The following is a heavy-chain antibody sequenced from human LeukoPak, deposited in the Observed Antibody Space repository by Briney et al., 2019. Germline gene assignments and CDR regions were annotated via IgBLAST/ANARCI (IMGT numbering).Heavy chain of an antibody. CDR1: GFTFSSYS. D-gene: IGHD6-13*01. CDR2: ISSSSSYI. V-gene: IGHV3-21*01. CDR3: ARAFIAAADYYFDY. J-gene: IGHJ4*02. Sequence: GGSLRLSCAASGFTFSSYSMNWVRQAPGKGLEWVSSISSSSSYIYYADSVKGRFTISRDNAKNSLYLQMNSLRAEDTAVYYCARAFIAAADYYFDYWGQGTLVTDSS.